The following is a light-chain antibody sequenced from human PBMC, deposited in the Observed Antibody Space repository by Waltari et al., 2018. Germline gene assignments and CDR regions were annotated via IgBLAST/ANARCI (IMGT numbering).Light chain of an antibody. J-gene: IGKJ1*01. CDR1: QSISHY. V-gene: IGKV3-20*01. CDR2: HAT. Sequence: EVVLTQSPGTLSLSPGEGATLSCRASQSISHYLAWYQQKPGQAPRLLIYHATSRATGIPDRLSGSGSGTDFSLTISRLEPEEFAVYYCQHYVNLPATFGQGTKVEIK. CDR3: QHYVNLPAT.